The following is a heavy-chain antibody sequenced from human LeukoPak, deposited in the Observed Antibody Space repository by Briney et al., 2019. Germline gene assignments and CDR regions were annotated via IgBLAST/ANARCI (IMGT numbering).Heavy chain of an antibody. Sequence: SETLSLTCTVSGGSINSSSYYWGWIRQPPGKGLEWIGSIFYSGNTYDNPSLKSRVTISVDTSKNQFSLKLNSVTAADTAVYYCARLYGDYVSYYYYMDVWGKGTTVTISS. J-gene: IGHJ6*03. CDR2: IFYSGNT. D-gene: IGHD4-17*01. CDR1: GGSINSSSYY. CDR3: ARLYGDYVSYYYYMDV. V-gene: IGHV4-39*01.